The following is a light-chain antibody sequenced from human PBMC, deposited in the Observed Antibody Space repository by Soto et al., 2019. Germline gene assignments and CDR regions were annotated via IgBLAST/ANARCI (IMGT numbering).Light chain of an antibody. CDR1: SSDVGGYNY. CDR2: DVS. J-gene: IGLJ1*01. CDR3: CSYAGSYRGV. V-gene: IGLV2-11*01. Sequence: QLVLTQPRSVSGSPGQSVTISCTGTSSDVGGYNYVSWYQQHPGKAPKLMIYDVSKRPSGVPDRFSGSKSGNTASLTISGLQAEDEADYYCCSYAGSYRGVFGTGTKLTVL.